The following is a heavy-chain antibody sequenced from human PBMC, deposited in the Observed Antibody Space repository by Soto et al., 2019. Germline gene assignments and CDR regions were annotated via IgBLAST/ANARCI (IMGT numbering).Heavy chain of an antibody. Sequence: GGSLRLSCAASGFTFSSYAMSWVRQAPGKGLEWVSAISGSGGSTYYADSVKGRFTILRDNSKNTLYLQMNSLRAEDTAVYYCAKDIAVAGSGRDYYYYYGMDVWGQGTTVTVSS. CDR3: AKDIAVAGSGRDYYYYYGMDV. CDR2: ISGSGGST. CDR1: GFTFSSYA. J-gene: IGHJ6*02. V-gene: IGHV3-23*01. D-gene: IGHD6-19*01.